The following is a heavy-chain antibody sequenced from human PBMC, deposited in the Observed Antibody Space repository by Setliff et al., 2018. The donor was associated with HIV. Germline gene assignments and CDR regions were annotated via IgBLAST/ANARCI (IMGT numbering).Heavy chain of an antibody. D-gene: IGHD3-3*01. CDR1: GGSFSGYY. J-gene: IGHJ5*02. V-gene: IGHV4-34*01. CDR3: AREEDYNFWSGYDWFDP. CDR2: INHSGST. Sequence: SETLSLTCAVYGGSFSGYYWSWIRQPPGKGLEWIGEINHSGSTFYSPSLKSRVTISVDTSKNQFSLKLSSVTAADTAVYYCAREEDYNFWSGYDWFDPWGQGTLVTVSS.